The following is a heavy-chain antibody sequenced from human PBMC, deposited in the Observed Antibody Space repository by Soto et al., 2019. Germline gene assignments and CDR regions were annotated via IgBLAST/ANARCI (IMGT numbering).Heavy chain of an antibody. CDR3: ARLGTSYYYDSSGYREVYYYYYGMDV. V-gene: IGHV4-39*01. CDR2: IYYSGST. J-gene: IGHJ6*02. Sequence: PSETLSLTCTVSGGSISSSSDYWGWIRQPPGKGLEWIGSIYYSGSTYYNPSLKSRVTISVDTSKNQFSLKLSSVTAADTAVYYCARLGTSYYYDSSGYREVYYYYYGMDVWGQGTTVTVSS. D-gene: IGHD3-22*01. CDR1: GGSISSSSDY.